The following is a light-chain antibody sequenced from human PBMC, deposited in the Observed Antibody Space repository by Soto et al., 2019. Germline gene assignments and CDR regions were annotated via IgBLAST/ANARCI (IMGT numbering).Light chain of an antibody. CDR3: LRHNSHPWT. Sequence: DFQMTQSPSAMSASVGDRVTITCRASQGISNRLVWFQQKPGKFPKRLIYAASSLQSGVPSRFSGSGSGTEVTLTISSLQPEDFATYSCLRHNSHPWTLGQGTRVDIK. CDR1: QGISNR. J-gene: IGKJ1*01. CDR2: AAS. V-gene: IGKV1-17*03.